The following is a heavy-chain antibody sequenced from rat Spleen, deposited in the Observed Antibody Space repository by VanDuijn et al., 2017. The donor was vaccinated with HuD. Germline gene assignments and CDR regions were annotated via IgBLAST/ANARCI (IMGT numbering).Heavy chain of an antibody. Sequence: QVQLKESGPGLVQPSQTLSLTCTVSGLSLNSYHVHWVRQPPGKGLEWMGVMWTNGDTSYNSALKSRLSISRDTSKSQVFLKMSSLQTEDTATYYCARDAPTGTFDYWGQGVMVTVSS. V-gene: IGHV2-32*01. D-gene: IGHD5-1*01. J-gene: IGHJ2*01. CDR1: GLSLNSYH. CDR3: ARDAPTGTFDY. CDR2: MWTNGDT.